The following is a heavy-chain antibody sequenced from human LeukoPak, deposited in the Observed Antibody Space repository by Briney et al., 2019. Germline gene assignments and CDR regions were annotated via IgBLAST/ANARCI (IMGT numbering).Heavy chain of an antibody. J-gene: IGHJ4*02. CDR3: ARLPRSVFGVDYIEH. CDR1: GFSINSAYY. V-gene: IGHV4-38-2*02. Sequence: SETLSLTCTVSGFSINSAYYWGWIRQPPGKGKEWIGAINHSGTTYHNPSLKSRVTISVDTSNNQFSLRLSYVTAADTAVYYCARLPRSVFGVDYIEHWGPVTLVTVSS. CDR2: INHSGTT. D-gene: IGHD3-3*01.